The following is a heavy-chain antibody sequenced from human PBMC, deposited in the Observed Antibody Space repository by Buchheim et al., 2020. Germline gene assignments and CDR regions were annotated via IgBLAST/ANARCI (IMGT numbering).Heavy chain of an antibody. V-gene: IGHV3-7*03. CDR3: ARGGKIAVTTAAS. CDR2: IKSDGSEK. CDR1: GFTFSNYW. D-gene: IGHD6-19*01. J-gene: IGHJ5*02. Sequence: QLVESGGGLVQPGGSLRFSCAASGFTFSNYWMSWVRQAPGKGLEWVANIKSDGSEKYYVDSVKGRFTISRGNAKKQLYLQMNSLRDEDTAVYYCARGGKIAVTTAASWGRGTL.